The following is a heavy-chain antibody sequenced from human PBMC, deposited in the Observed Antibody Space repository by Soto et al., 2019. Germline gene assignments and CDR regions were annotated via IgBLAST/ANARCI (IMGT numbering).Heavy chain of an antibody. J-gene: IGHJ4*02. Sequence: GGSLRLSCAASGFTFDDYAMYWVRQVLGKGLEWVSSISWNSGNIGYADSVKGRFTTSRDNSKTLYLQMNTLRGEDTALYYCVRDTSPYSSGWHNRHFDYWGQGTLVTVSS. CDR3: VRDTSPYSSGWHNRHFDY. CDR2: ISWNSGNI. D-gene: IGHD6-19*01. CDR1: GFTFDDYA. V-gene: IGHV3-9*01.